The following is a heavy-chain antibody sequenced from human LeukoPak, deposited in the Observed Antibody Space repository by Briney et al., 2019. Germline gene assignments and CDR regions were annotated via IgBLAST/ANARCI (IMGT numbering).Heavy chain of an antibody. V-gene: IGHV5-51*01. CDR2: IYPGDSDT. CDR3: VRSANQGGVWV. Sequence: GESLKISCKGSGYSFTTYWIGWVRQMPGKGLEWMGIIYPGDSDTRYSPSFQGQVTISADKSISTAYLQRSSLKASDTAMYYCVRSANQGGVWVWGQGTLVTVSS. D-gene: IGHD3-16*01. CDR1: GYSFTTYW. J-gene: IGHJ4*02.